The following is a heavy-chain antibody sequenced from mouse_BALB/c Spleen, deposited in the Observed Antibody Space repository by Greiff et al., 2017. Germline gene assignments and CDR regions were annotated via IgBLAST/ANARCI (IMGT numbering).Heavy chain of an antibody. Sequence: VQLVESGPGLVAPSQSLSITCTVSGFSLTDYGVSWVRQPPGKGLEWLGVIWGGGSTYYNSALKSRLSISKDNSRSQVFLKMNSLQTDDTAMYYCAKHEGIYDGYYRYYFDYWGQGTTLTVSS. D-gene: IGHD2-3*01. CDR3: AKHEGIYDGYYRYYFDY. CDR1: GFSLTDYG. J-gene: IGHJ2*01. CDR2: IWGGGST. V-gene: IGHV2-6-5*01.